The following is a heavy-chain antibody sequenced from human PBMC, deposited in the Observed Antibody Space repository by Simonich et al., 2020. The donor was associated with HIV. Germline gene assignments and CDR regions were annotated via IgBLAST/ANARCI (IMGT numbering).Heavy chain of an antibody. Sequence: QVQLVESGGGVVQPGRSLRLSCAASGFTFSSYAMHWVRQAPGKGLGWVAVISYDGSNKYYADSVKGRFTISRDNSKNTRYLQMNSLRAEDTAVYYCASGGSISSVWADDYWGQGTLVTVSS. CDR1: GFTFSSYA. CDR3: ASGGSISSVWADDY. D-gene: IGHD3-16*01. V-gene: IGHV3-30*07. CDR2: ISYDGSNK. J-gene: IGHJ4*02.